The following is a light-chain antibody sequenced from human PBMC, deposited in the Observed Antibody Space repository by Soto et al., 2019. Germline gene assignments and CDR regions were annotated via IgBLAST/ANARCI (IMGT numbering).Light chain of an antibody. CDR3: SSYTSTSTLYV. J-gene: IGLJ1*01. Sequence: QSVLTQPASVSGSPGQSITISCTGTTSDVGGCNYVSWYQHHPGKAPKLIIYEVTSRPSGVSNRFAGSKSGNAASLTISVLQAEDEADYYCSSYTSTSTLYVFGTGTKVTVL. CDR1: TSDVGGCNY. CDR2: EVT. V-gene: IGLV2-14*01.